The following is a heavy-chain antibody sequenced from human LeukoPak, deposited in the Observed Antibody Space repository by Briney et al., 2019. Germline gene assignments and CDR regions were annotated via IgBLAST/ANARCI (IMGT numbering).Heavy chain of an antibody. Sequence: SETLSLTCTVSGGSISSYYWSWIRQPAGKGLEWIGRIYTSGSTNYNPSLKSRVTMSVDTSKNQFSLKLSPVTAADTAVYYCARGSKAVADYDYWGQGTLVTVSS. D-gene: IGHD6-19*01. CDR1: GGSISSYY. V-gene: IGHV4-4*07. CDR3: ARGSKAVADYDY. J-gene: IGHJ4*02. CDR2: IYTSGST.